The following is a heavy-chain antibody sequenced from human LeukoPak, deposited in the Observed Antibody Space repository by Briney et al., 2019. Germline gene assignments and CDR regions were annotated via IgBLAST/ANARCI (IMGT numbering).Heavy chain of an antibody. CDR1: GGSISSSSYY. Sequence: SETLSLTCTVSGGSISSSSYYWGWLRQPPGKGLEWIGSIYYSGSTYYNPSLKSRVTISVDTSKNQFSLKLSSVTAADTAVYYCARAGSGSSGYYYTPYAFDIWGQGTMVTVSS. CDR2: IYYSGST. J-gene: IGHJ3*02. D-gene: IGHD3-22*01. CDR3: ARAGSGSSGYYYTPYAFDI. V-gene: IGHV4-39*07.